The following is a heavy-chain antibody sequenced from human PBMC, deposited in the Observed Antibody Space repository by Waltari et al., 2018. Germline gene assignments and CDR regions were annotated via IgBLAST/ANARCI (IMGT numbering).Heavy chain of an antibody. V-gene: IGHV4-34*01. J-gene: IGHJ2*01. D-gene: IGHD6-19*01. CDR3: ARCTGDSSDWVDFDL. CDR1: GGSFSGYY. Sequence: QVQLQQWGAGLLKPSETLSLTCAVYGGSFSGYYWSWIRQPPGKGLEWIGEINHSGSTNYNPSLKSRVTISVDTSKNQFSLKLSSVTAADTAVYYCARCTGDSSDWVDFDLWGRGTLVTVSS. CDR2: INHSGST.